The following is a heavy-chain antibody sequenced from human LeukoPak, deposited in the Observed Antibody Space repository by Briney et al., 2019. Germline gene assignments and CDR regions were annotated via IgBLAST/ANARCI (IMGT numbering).Heavy chain of an antibody. CDR2: VYYSGST. J-gene: IGHJ6*02. Sequence: PSETLSLTCTVSGGSISSGDYYCSWIRQPPGKGLEWIGYVYYSGSTYYNPSLKSRVTISVDTSKNQFSLKLSSVTAADTAVYYCARVSIFGAPDYYYGMDVWGQGTTVTVSS. D-gene: IGHD3-3*01. CDR1: GGSISSGDYY. CDR3: ARVSIFGAPDYYYGMDV. V-gene: IGHV4-30-4*01.